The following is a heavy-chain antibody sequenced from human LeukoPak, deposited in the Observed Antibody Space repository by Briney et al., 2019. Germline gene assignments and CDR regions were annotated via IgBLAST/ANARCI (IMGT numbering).Heavy chain of an antibody. CDR3: AREVVLLWFGEWRGYFDY. CDR2: ISYDGSNK. J-gene: IGHJ4*02. V-gene: IGHV3-30-3*01. D-gene: IGHD3-10*01. CDR1: GFTFSSYA. Sequence: GRSLRLSCAASGFTFSSYAMHWVRQAPGKGLEWVAVISYDGSNKYYADSVKGRFTISRDNAKNSLYLQMNSLRAEDTAVYYYAREVVLLWFGEWRGYFDYWGQGTLVTVSS.